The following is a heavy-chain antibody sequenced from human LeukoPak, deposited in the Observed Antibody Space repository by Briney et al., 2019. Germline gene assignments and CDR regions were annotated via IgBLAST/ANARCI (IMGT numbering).Heavy chain of an antibody. V-gene: IGHV3-73*01. J-gene: IGHJ4*02. Sequence: GGSLRLSCAASGFTFSGSAMHWVRQASGKGLEWVGRIRSQTNHYATAYAASVKGRFTISRDDSKNTAYLQMNSLKTEDTAVYYCTSSPDYWGQGTLVTVSS. CDR3: TSSPDY. CDR1: GFTFSGSA. CDR2: IRSQTNHYAT.